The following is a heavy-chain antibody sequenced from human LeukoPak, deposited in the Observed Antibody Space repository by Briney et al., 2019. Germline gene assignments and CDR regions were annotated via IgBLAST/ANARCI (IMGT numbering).Heavy chain of an antibody. D-gene: IGHD6-13*01. Sequence: ASVKVPCKASGYTFTGYYIHWVRQAPGQGLEWMGMINSGGGGTGYAQKFQGRVTLTRDTSTSTVYMELSSLRSEDTAVYYCARDRRISTAGFTFDHWGQGTLVTVSS. CDR3: ARDRRISTAGFTFDH. J-gene: IGHJ4*02. CDR2: INSGGGGT. CDR1: GYTFTGYY. V-gene: IGHV1-46*01.